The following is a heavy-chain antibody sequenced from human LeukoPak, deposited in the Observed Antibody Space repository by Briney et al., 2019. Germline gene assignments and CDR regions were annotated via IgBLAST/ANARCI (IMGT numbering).Heavy chain of an antibody. CDR3: AKVHYDSSGYPFDY. V-gene: IGHV3-43*02. CDR2: ISGDGGST. Sequence: GGSLRLSCAASGFTFDDYAMHWVRQAPGKGLELVSLISGDGGSTYYADSVKGRFTISRDNSKNSLYLQMNSLRTEDTALYYCAKVHYDSSGYPFDYWGQGTLVTVSS. D-gene: IGHD3-22*01. J-gene: IGHJ4*02. CDR1: GFTFDDYA.